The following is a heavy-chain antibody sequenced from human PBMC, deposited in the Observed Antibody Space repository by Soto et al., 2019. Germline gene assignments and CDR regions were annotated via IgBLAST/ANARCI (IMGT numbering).Heavy chain of an antibody. CDR3: ARSVSTMVRGGTYYMDV. CDR2: IDWDDDK. CDR1: GFSLSTSGMC. D-gene: IGHD3-10*01. J-gene: IGHJ6*03. V-gene: IGHV2-70*11. Sequence: SGPTLVNPTQTLTLTCTFSGFSLSTSGMCVSWIRQPTGKALEWLARIDWDDDKYYSTSLKTRLTISKDTSKNQVVLTMTNMDPVDTATYYCARSVSTMVRGGTYYMDVWGKGTTVTVSS.